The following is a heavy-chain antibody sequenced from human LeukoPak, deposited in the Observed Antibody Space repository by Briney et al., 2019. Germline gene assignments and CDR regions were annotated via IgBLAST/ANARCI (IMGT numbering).Heavy chain of an antibody. D-gene: IGHD3-10*01. Sequence: SETLSLTCTVSGGSISTYYWSWIRQPAGKGLEWIGRIYNSGSTNYNPSLKSRVTMSVDTSKNQFYLKLSSVTAADTAVYYCASFYGSGFSFDYWGQGTLVTVSS. CDR2: IYNSGST. CDR1: GGSISTYY. J-gene: IGHJ4*02. V-gene: IGHV4-4*07. CDR3: ASFYGSGFSFDY.